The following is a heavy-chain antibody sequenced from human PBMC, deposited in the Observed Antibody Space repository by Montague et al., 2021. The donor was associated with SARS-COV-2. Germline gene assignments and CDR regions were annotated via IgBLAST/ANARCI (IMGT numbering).Heavy chain of an antibody. Sequence: CAISGDSVSSNSATWHWIRQSPSRGLEWLGRTYYRSRWSNDYAVSVRSRIIINPDTSTNQFSLQLSSVTPEDMAVYFCARERWAVGVSFDYWGQGTLVTVSS. CDR1: GDSVSSNSAT. D-gene: IGHD1-26*01. V-gene: IGHV6-1*01. CDR2: TYYRSRWSN. J-gene: IGHJ4*02. CDR3: ARERWAVGVSFDY.